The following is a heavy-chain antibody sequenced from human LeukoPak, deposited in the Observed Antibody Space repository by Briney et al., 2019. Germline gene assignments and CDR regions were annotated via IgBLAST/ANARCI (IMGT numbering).Heavy chain of an antibody. J-gene: IGHJ3*01. CDR2: ISGSGGST. CDR1: GFTFSSYA. V-gene: IGHV3-23*01. CDR3: AKDRSCSGSSCNVGS. Sequence: GGSLRLSCAASGFTFSSYAMTWVRQAPGKGLEWVSAISGSGGSTFYADSVKGRFTISRDNSKNTLFLQMNGLRAEDTAVYYCAKDRSCSGSSCNVGSWGQGTMVTVSS. D-gene: IGHD2-2*01.